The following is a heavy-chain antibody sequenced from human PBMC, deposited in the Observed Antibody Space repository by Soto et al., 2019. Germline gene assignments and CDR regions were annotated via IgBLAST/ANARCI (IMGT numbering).Heavy chain of an antibody. Sequence: GGSLRLSCAASGFTFSSYDMHWVRQATGKGLEWVSGIGTTGSRYYPDSVKGRFTISRENAKNSLHLEMNSLTVGDTAVYYCAKEVRDGYNYFDYWGQGTLVTVSS. CDR1: GFTFSSYD. D-gene: IGHD5-12*01. CDR3: AKEVRDGYNYFDY. J-gene: IGHJ4*02. CDR2: IGTTGSR. V-gene: IGHV3-13*01.